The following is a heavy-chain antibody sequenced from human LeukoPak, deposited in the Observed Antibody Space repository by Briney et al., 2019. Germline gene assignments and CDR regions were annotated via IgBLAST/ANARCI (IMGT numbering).Heavy chain of an antibody. D-gene: IGHD2-15*01. Sequence: GGSLRLSCAASGFTFDDYAMHWVRQAPGKGLEWVSLISWDGGSTYYADSVKGRFTISRDNSKNSLYLQMNSLRAEDTAVYYCAKDGQLLPLYFDYWGQGTLVTVSS. CDR1: GFTFDDYA. CDR2: ISWDGGST. J-gene: IGHJ4*02. V-gene: IGHV3-43D*03. CDR3: AKDGQLLPLYFDY.